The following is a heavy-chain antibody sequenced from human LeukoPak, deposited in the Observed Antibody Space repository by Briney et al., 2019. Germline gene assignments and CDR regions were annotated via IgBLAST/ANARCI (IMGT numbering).Heavy chain of an antibody. CDR2: IFTTGGA. Sequence: KPSETLSLTCTVSGGSIGTYYWSWIRQPAGKGLEWIGRIFTTGGANYNPSLKSRVTMSLDTSKNLFSLKLNSVTAAGTAVYYCVRDGPSWGLLWGQGALVTVSS. CDR1: GGSIGTYY. V-gene: IGHV4-4*07. CDR3: VRDGPSWGLL. D-gene: IGHD7-27*01. J-gene: IGHJ4*02.